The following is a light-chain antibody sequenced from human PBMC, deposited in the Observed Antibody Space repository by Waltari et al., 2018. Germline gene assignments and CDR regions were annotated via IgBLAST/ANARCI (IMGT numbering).Light chain of an antibody. V-gene: IGLV3-25*03. J-gene: IGLJ2*01. Sequence: STDLTQQPAVSGYAGQTARITCSGNGLTIPFATWYQQKPGQTPVIVIYKDTGRPSEIPERFSGSSSGTTVTLTISGVQAEDEADYYCQSADASGTYKLFGGGTKLTVL. CDR1: GLTIPF. CDR3: QSADASGTYKL. CDR2: KDT.